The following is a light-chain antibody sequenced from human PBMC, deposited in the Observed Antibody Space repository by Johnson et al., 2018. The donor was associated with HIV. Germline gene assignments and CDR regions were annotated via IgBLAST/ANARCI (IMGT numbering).Light chain of an antibody. V-gene: IGLV1-51*01. Sequence: HSVLTQPPSVSAAPGQKVTISCSGSSSNIGNNYVSWYQQLPGTAPKLLIYDSYKRTSGIHDRFSGSKSGTSATLGITGLQTGEQADYYCGTWDSSLSASVFGTGTKVTVL. J-gene: IGLJ1*01. CDR3: GTWDSSLSASV. CDR1: SSNIGNNY. CDR2: DSY.